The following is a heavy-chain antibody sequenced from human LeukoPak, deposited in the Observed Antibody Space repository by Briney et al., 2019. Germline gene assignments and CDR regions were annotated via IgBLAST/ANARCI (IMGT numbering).Heavy chain of an antibody. CDR3: ARESVVGAMVDY. CDR2: ISSYGGST. CDR1: GFTFSTYA. J-gene: IGHJ4*02. D-gene: IGHD1-26*01. V-gene: IGHV3-64*01. Sequence: GGSLRLSCAASGFTFSTYAMSWVRQAPGKGLEWVSAISSYGGSTYYANSVKGRFTISRDNSKNTLYLQMGSLRAEDMAVYYCARESVVGAMVDYWGQGTLVTVSS.